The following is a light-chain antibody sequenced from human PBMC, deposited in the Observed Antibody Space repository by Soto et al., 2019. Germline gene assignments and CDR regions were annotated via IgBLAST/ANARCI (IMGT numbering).Light chain of an antibody. CDR3: QQFNNWPYT. J-gene: IGKJ2*01. V-gene: IGKV3-15*01. CDR1: QSISSN. Sequence: EIVMPQSPATLSVSPGERATLSCRASQSISSNLAWYQQNPGQAPRLLIYGANARVPGIPDRFRGSGSETDFTLIISSLQSEDFAVYFCQQFNNWPYTFGQGTKVDI. CDR2: GAN.